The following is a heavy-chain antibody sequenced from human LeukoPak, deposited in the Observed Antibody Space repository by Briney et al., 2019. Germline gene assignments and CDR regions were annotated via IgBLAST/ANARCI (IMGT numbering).Heavy chain of an antibody. CDR2: INHSGST. D-gene: IGHD2-15*01. CDR3: ARGPARAATYYFDY. V-gene: IGHV4-34*01. CDR1: GGSFSGYC. Sequence: SETLSLTCAAYGGSFSGYCWSWIRQPPGKGLEWIGEINHSGSTNYNPSLKSRVTISVDTSKNQFSLKLSSVTAADTAVYYCARGPARAATYYFDYWGQGTLVTVSS. J-gene: IGHJ4*02.